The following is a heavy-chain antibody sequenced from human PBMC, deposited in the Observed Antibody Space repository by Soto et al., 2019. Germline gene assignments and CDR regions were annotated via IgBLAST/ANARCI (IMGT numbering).Heavy chain of an antibody. CDR2: ISGSGGST. CDR3: AKDSQRWLQEFDY. Sequence: EVQLLESGGGLVQPGGSLRLSCAASGFTFSSYAMSWVRQAPGKGLEWVSAISGSGGSTFYADSVKGRFTISRDNSKNTLYLQMNSLRAEDTAVYYCAKDSQRWLQEFDYWGQGTLFTVSS. V-gene: IGHV3-23*01. J-gene: IGHJ4*02. D-gene: IGHD5-12*01. CDR1: GFTFSSYA.